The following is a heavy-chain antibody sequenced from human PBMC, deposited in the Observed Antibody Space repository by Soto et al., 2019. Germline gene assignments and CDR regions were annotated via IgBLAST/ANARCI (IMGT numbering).Heavy chain of an antibody. D-gene: IGHD3-10*01. Sequence: SETLSLTCAVSGGSISSDNWWSLVRQPPGKGLEWIGEIYHSGSTKYSPSLKSRVTISVDKSKNQLALKLSSVTAADTAVYYCAKMGPGSFDPWGQGTLVPVSS. J-gene: IGHJ5*02. CDR1: GGSISSDNW. CDR2: IYHSGST. CDR3: AKMGPGSFDP. V-gene: IGHV4-4*02.